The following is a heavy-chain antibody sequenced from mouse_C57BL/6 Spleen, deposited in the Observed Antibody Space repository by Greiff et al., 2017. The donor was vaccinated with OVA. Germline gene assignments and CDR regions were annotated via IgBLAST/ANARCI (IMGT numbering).Heavy chain of an antibody. Sequence: VKLQESGAELVRPGTSVKVSCKASGYAFTNYLIEWVKQRPGQGLEWIGVINPGSGGTNYNEKFKGKATLTADKSSSTAYMQLSSLTSEDSAVYFCAREEDYDYLFAYWGQGTLVTVSA. J-gene: IGHJ3*01. CDR3: AREEDYDYLFAY. CDR2: INPGSGGT. V-gene: IGHV1-54*01. D-gene: IGHD2-4*01. CDR1: GYAFTNYL.